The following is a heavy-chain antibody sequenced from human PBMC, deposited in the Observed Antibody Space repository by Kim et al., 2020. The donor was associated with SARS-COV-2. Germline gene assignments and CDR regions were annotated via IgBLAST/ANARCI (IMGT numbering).Heavy chain of an antibody. Sequence: GGSLRLSCAASGFTFSSYAMHWVRQAPGKGLEWVAVISYDGSNKYYADSVKGRFTISRDNSKNTLYLQMNSLRAEDTAVYYCARGGSSSSWSLLFSVGYWGQGTLVTVSS. CDR1: GFTFSSYA. J-gene: IGHJ4*02. CDR2: ISYDGSNK. V-gene: IGHV3-30*04. CDR3: ARGGSSSSWSLLFSVGY. D-gene: IGHD6-13*01.